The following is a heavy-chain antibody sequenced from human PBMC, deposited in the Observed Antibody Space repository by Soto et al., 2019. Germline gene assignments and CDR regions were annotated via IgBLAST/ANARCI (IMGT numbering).Heavy chain of an antibody. CDR2: INSDGSST. CDR3: ASSLLTPFDY. Sequence: PGVSLRLSCAASGFTFSSYWMHLVRQAPGKGLVWVSRINSDGSSTFYADSVKGRFTISRDNAKNTLYLQMNSLRAEDTAVYYCASSLLTPFDYWGQGTLVTVSS. J-gene: IGHJ4*02. CDR1: GFTFSSYW. D-gene: IGHD7-27*01. V-gene: IGHV3-74*01.